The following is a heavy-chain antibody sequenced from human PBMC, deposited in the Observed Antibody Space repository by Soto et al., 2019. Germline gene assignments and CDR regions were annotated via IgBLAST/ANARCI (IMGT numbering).Heavy chain of an antibody. CDR3: ARDRIAARPGTFDY. D-gene: IGHD6-6*01. CDR2: INAGNGNT. J-gene: IGHJ4*02. Sequence: QVQLVQSGAEVKKPGASVKVSCKASGYTFTSYAMHWVRQAPGQRLEWMGWINAGNGNTKYSQKFQGRVTITRDTSASTVYMELSSLRSEDTAVYYCARDRIAARPGTFDYWGQGTLVTVSS. CDR1: GYTFTSYA. V-gene: IGHV1-3*01.